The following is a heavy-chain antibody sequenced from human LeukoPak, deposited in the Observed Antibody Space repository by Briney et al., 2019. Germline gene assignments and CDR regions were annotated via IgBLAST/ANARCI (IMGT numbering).Heavy chain of an antibody. Sequence: PGGSLRLSCAASGFTFSSYAMHWVRQAPGKGLEWVAVISYDGSNKYYADSVKGRFTISRDNSKNTLYLQMNSLRAEDTAVYYCARGSDHTGAAAKQDYWGQGTLVTVSS. D-gene: IGHD6-13*01. CDR1: GFTFSSYA. CDR3: ARGSDHTGAAAKQDY. J-gene: IGHJ4*02. CDR2: ISYDGSNK. V-gene: IGHV3-30-3*01.